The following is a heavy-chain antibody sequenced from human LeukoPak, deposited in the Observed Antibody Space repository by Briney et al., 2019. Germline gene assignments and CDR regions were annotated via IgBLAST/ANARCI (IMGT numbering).Heavy chain of an antibody. J-gene: IGHJ4*02. V-gene: IGHV4-38-2*02. CDR2: IYQSGST. CDR1: GYSISRGYY. Sequence: PSETLSLTCTVSGYSISRGYYWGWIRPPPGKGLEWIGTIYQSGSTSYNPSLQSRLTISVDTSKNQFSLKLSSVTAADTAVYYCARGPDYYDSSGYNYWGQGTLVTVSS. D-gene: IGHD3-22*01. CDR3: ARGPDYYDSSGYNY.